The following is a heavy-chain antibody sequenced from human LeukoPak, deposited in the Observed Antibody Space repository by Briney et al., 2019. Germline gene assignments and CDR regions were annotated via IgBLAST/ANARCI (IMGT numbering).Heavy chain of an antibody. Sequence: GGSLRPSCAASGLTFSSYAMHWVRQAPGKGLEWVAVISYDGSNKYYADSVKGRFTISRDNSKNTLYLQMNSLRAEDTAVYYCARDRGQTLDYWGQGTLVTVSS. D-gene: IGHD1-26*01. CDR2: ISYDGSNK. V-gene: IGHV3-30*01. CDR3: ARDRGQTLDY. J-gene: IGHJ4*02. CDR1: GLTFSSYA.